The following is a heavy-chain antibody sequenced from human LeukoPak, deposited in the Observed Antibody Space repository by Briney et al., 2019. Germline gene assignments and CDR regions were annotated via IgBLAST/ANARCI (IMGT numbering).Heavy chain of an antibody. CDR1: GYTFTGYY. J-gene: IGHJ6*01. D-gene: IGHD3-10*01. V-gene: IGHV1-2*02. CDR2: INPNSGGT. CDR3: GRNTKVAPRFGP. Sequence: GASVKVSCKASGYTFTGYYMHWVRQAPGQGLEWMGWINPNSGGTNYAQKFQGRVTMTRDTSISTAYMELSRLRSDDTAVYYCGRNTKVAPRFGPWGQGNPVTVAS.